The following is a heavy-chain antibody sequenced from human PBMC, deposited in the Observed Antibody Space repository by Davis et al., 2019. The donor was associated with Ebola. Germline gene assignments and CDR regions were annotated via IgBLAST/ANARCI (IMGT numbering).Heavy chain of an antibody. J-gene: IGHJ4*02. CDR3: ASGGTDY. CDR1: GGSISNYY. Sequence: SETLSLTCSVSGGSISNYYWSWLRQPPGKGLEWIGYIYYSGSTYYNPSLKSRVTISVDTSKNQFSLKLSSVTAADTAVYYCASGGTDYWGQGTLVTVSS. V-gene: IGHV4-59*06. D-gene: IGHD3-16*01. CDR2: IYYSGST.